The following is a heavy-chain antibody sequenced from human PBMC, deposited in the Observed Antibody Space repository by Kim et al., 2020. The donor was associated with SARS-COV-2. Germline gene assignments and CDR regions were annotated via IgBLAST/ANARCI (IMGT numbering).Heavy chain of an antibody. CDR2: INSDGSSI. J-gene: IGHJ6*03. D-gene: IGHD3-9*01. CDR1: GFTLGSYW. CDR3: ARDHRRMERFFDWLPYYYYMDV. V-gene: IGHV3-74*01. Sequence: GGSLRLSCAASGFTLGSYWVHWVRQAPGKGLVWVSHINSDGSSITYADSVKGRFTISRDNAKNTLYLQMNSLRAEDTAVYYCARDHRRMERFFDWLPYYYYMDVWGKGTTVTVSS.